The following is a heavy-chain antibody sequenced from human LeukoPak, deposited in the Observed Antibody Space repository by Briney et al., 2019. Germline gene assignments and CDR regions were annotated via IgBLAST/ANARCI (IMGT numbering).Heavy chain of an antibody. J-gene: IGHJ4*02. CDR1: GFIFSTYS. CDR3: ARVIRAAPGKGYFDY. CDR2: ISGSGGST. Sequence: GGSLRLSCATSGFIFSTYSLSWVRQAPGKGLEWASSISGSGGSTYHADSVKGRFTISRDSSKNTLYLQMNSLRAEDTAIYYCARVIRAAPGKGYFDYWGQGTLVTVSS. V-gene: IGHV3-23*01. D-gene: IGHD6-13*01.